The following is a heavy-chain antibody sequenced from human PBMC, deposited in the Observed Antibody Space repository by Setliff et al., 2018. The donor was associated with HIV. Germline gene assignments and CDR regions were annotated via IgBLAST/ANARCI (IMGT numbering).Heavy chain of an antibody. J-gene: IGHJ6*03. CDR2: IYYSGSG. Sequence: PSETLSLTCTVSGGSISSSSYYWGWIRQPPGKGLEWIGSIYYSGSGYYNPSLKSRVTISVDTSKNQFSLKLNSVTAADTAVYYCARSPPTTFWSGYTYYYYMDVWGKGTTVTVSS. CDR1: GGSISSSSYY. V-gene: IGHV4-39*07. CDR3: ARSPPTTFWSGYTYYYYMDV. D-gene: IGHD3-3*01.